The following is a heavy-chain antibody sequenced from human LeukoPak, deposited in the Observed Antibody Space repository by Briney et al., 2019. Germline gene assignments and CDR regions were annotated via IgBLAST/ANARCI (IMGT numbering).Heavy chain of an antibody. CDR2: IYYSGST. CDR1: GGSISSYY. V-gene: IGHV4-59*01. CDR3: ARRATVGAFDY. Sequence: PSETLSLTCTVSGGSISSYYWSWIRQPPGKGLEWIGYIYYSGSTNYNPSLKSRVTISVDTSKNQFSLKLSSVTAADTAVYYCARRATVGAFDYWGQGTLVTVSS. D-gene: IGHD4-11*01. J-gene: IGHJ4*02.